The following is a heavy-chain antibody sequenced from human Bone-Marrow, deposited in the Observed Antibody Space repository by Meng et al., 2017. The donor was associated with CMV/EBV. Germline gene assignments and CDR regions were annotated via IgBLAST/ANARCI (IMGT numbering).Heavy chain of an antibody. CDR3: VCASYCSSTSCPMDY. Sequence: GQSLRLSCAASGFTFDDYVRSCVRHAPGKVLEWVSSIDSSSTYIYYADSVKGRFTISRDNAKNSLYLQMNRLRAEDTAVYYCVCASYCSSTSCPMDYWGQGTLVTVSS. D-gene: IGHD2-2*01. J-gene: IGHJ4*02. CDR1: GFTFDDYV. V-gene: IGHV3-21*01. CDR2: IDSSSTYI.